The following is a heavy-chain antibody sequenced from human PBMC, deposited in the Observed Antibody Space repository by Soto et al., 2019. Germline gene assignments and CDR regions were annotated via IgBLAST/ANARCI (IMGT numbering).Heavy chain of an antibody. V-gene: IGHV1-69*02. J-gene: IGHJ2*01. CDR3: ARAGYCSSTSCYTSRYWYFDL. Sequence: QVQLVQSGAEVKKPGSSVKVSCKASGGTFSSYTISWVRQAPGQGLEWMGRIIHILGIANYAQKCQGRVTITADKSTSTAYMELSSLRSEDTAVYYCARAGYCSSTSCYTSRYWYFDLWGRGTLVTVSS. D-gene: IGHD2-2*02. CDR1: GGTFSSYT. CDR2: IIHILGIA.